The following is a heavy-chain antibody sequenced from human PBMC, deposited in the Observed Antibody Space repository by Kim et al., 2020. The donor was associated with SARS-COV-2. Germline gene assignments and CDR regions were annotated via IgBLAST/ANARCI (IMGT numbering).Heavy chain of an antibody. D-gene: IGHD6-6*01. CDR1: GVSISTYY. CDR3: ARSEYSTSSNGFDI. CDR2: ISYSGGS. Sequence: SETLSLTCIVSGVSISTYYWSWIRQPPGKGLEWIGYISYSGGSKYNPSLKSRVTISVDTSKNQFSLKLSSVTAADTAVYYCARSEYSTSSNGFDICGQGTMGTVSS. J-gene: IGHJ3*02. V-gene: IGHV4-59*13.